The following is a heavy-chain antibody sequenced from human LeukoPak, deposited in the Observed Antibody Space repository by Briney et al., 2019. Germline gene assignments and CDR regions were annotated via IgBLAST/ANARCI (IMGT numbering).Heavy chain of an antibody. Sequence: SETLSLTCAVYGGSFSGYYWSWIRQPPGKGLEWIGSIYYSGSTYYNPSLKSRVTISVDTSKNQFSLKLSSVTAADTAVYYCARVGYSYGFYNWFDPWGQGTLVTVSS. CDR1: GGSFSGYY. CDR2: IYYSGST. CDR3: ARVGYSYGFYNWFDP. D-gene: IGHD5-18*01. V-gene: IGHV4-34*01. J-gene: IGHJ5*02.